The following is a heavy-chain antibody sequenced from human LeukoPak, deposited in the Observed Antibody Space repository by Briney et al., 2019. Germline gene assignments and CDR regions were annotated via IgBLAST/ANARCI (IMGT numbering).Heavy chain of an antibody. J-gene: IGHJ4*02. CDR1: GYTFTSYA. CDR2: IIPIFGTA. D-gene: IGHD3-9*01. CDR3: AXYGNYDILTXXQATXXFDY. V-gene: IGHV1-69*05. Sequence: SVKVSCKASGYTFTSYAISWVRQAPGQGLEWMGRIIPIFGTANYAQKFQGRVTITTDESTSTAYMELSSLRSEDTAVYYCAXYGNYDILTXXQATXXFDYWGQGTLVTVSS.